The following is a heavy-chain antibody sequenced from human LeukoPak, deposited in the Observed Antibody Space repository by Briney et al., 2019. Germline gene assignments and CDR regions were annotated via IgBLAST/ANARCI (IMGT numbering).Heavy chain of an antibody. CDR2: IKQDGSEE. D-gene: IGHD2-15*01. V-gene: IGHV3-7*05. J-gene: IGHJ4*02. CDR1: EFTFSTYW. Sequence: GGSLRLSCVGSEFTFSTYWMSWVRQAPGKGLEWLANIKQDGSEEYYVDPVKGRFTISRDNAKNSPYLQINSLRADDTAIYYCATEYKGYWGQGTLVTVSS. CDR3: ATEYKGY.